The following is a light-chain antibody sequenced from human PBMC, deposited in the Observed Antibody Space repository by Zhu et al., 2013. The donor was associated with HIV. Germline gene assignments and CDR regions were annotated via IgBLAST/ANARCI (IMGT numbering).Light chain of an antibody. CDR3: SSYTSSNTLV. Sequence: QSALTQPASVSGSPGQSITISCTGTSSDVGGYNYVSWYQQHPGKVPKLMIYEVGTRYSGVSNRFSGSKSGNTASLTISGLQAEDEADYYCSSYTSSNTLVFGXGTKLTVL. J-gene: IGLJ2*01. CDR1: SSDVGGYNY. CDR2: EVG. V-gene: IGLV2-14*01.